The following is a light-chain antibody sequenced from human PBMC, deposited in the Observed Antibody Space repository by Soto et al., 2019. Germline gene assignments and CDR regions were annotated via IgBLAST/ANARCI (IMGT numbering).Light chain of an antibody. V-gene: IGLV2-11*01. CDR3: CSYAGSNTWV. CDR2: DVS. J-gene: IGLJ2*01. CDR1: SSDVGGYNY. Sequence: QSVLTQPRSVSGSPGHSVTLSCTGTSSDVGGYNYISWYQHHPGKAPKVMIYDVSKRPSGVPDRFSGSKSCNTVSLTISGLQAEDEADYCCCSYAGSNTWVFGGGTKLTVL.